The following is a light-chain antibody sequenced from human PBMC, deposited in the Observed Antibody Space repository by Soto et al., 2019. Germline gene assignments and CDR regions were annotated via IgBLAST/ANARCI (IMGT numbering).Light chain of an antibody. J-gene: IGKJ1*01. CDR3: QQYNVYSPWT. Sequence: DIQMTQSPSILPASVGDRVTITCRASQSISSWLAWYQQKPGKAPKLLIYDASTLESGVPSRFSGSGSGTEFTLTITSLQPDDFATYYCQQYNVYSPWTFGQGTKVDIK. CDR1: QSISSW. CDR2: DAS. V-gene: IGKV1-5*01.